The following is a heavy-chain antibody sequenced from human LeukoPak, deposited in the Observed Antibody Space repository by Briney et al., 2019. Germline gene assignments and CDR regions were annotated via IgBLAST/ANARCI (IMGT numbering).Heavy chain of an antibody. Sequence: SGTLSLTCGVPGCSITSTNWWSWVRQPPGQGLEWIGEVSLSGLTNYNPSLSSRVIMALDTSKNHLSLHLTSVTAADTAVYYCSRENGAFSPFGYWGQGYLVTVLS. V-gene: IGHV4-4*02. CDR3: SRENGAFSPFGY. D-gene: IGHD2-8*01. J-gene: IGHJ4*02. CDR1: GCSITSTNW. CDR2: VSLSGLT.